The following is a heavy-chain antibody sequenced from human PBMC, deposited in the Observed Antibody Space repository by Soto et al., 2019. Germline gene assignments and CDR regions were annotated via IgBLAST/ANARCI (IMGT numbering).Heavy chain of an antibody. CDR2: IYFGGST. J-gene: IGHJ4*02. D-gene: IGHD2-15*01. CDR3: ARRGGPADF. CDR1: GGSISSSTYY. V-gene: IGHV4-39*01. Sequence: QLQLQESGPGLVKPSETLSLTCTVSGGSISSSTYYWGWIRQPPGKGLEWIGSIYFGGSTYYNPSLKSRVTLSVDTSKSQCSLKLSSVTAADTAVYYCARRGGPADFWGQGTLVTVSS.